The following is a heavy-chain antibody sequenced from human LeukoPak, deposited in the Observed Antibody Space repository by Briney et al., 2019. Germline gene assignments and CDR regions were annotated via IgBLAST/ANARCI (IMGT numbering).Heavy chain of an antibody. Sequence: SETLSLTCTVSGGSINGYFCTWLRQSAGAGLEYIGRIHTSGTTYYNPSFKSRVSMSVDTSNNKFSLRLNSVSAADTAVYYCARDPAGHGRYFDYWGQGALVTVSS. CDR2: IHTSGTT. CDR1: GGSINGYF. V-gene: IGHV4-4*07. D-gene: IGHD1-14*01. J-gene: IGHJ4*02. CDR3: ARDPAGHGRYFDY.